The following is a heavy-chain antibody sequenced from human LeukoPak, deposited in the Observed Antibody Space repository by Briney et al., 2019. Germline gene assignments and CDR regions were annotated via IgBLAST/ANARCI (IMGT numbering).Heavy chain of an antibody. J-gene: IGHJ4*02. CDR2: IYYSGST. CDR1: GGSISSYY. D-gene: IGHD3-16*01. Sequence: SQTLSLTCTVSGGSISSYYWSWIRQPPGKGLEWIGYIYYSGSTDYNPSLKSRVTISVDTSKNQFSLKLSSVTAADTAVYYCARHQGGIENRAFDYWGQGTLVTVSS. CDR3: ARHQGGIENRAFDY. V-gene: IGHV4-59*08.